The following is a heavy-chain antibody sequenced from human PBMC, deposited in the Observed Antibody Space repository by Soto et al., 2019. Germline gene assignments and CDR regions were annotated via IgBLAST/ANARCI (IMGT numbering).Heavy chain of an antibody. CDR1: CGAFSVYY. J-gene: IGHJ6*02. CDR3: ARDQQGYSYGYLYYDYGMDV. D-gene: IGHD5-18*01. V-gene: IGHV4-34*01. Sequence: PSASLLLSCAVYCGAFSVYYWSWIRQPPGEGREWIVEVKHSGSTNYNPSLKRRVTISVDTSKNQCSLKLSSVTAADTAVYYCARDQQGYSYGYLYYDYGMDVWGQGTTVT. CDR2: VKHSGST.